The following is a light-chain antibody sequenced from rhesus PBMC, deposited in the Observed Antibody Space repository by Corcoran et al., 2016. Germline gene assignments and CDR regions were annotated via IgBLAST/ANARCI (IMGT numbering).Light chain of an antibody. CDR1: ENVDNY. J-gene: IGKJ2*01. CDR3: QHNYGAPYS. Sequence: DIQMTQSPSSLSASIGDRLSITCRASENVDNYLNWYHQSPGTAPKLLCYKTSTLQNGVPSRFRGSGSGTNYTFTICSLVSEDIGTYFCQHNYGAPYSFGQGTRVEIE. V-gene: IGKV1-74*01. CDR2: KTS.